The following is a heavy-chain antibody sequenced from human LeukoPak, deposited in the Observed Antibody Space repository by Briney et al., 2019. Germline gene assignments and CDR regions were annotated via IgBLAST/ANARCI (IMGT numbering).Heavy chain of an antibody. D-gene: IGHD2-8*02. J-gene: IGHJ6*02. Sequence: SETLSLTCTVSGGSISSGGYYWSWIRQRPGKGLEWIGYIYYSGSTYYNPSLKSRVTISVDTSKNQFSLKLSSVTAADTAVYYCARENPLVGMDVWGQGTTVTVSS. CDR1: GGSISSGGYY. CDR2: IYYSGST. CDR3: ARENPLVGMDV. V-gene: IGHV4-31*03.